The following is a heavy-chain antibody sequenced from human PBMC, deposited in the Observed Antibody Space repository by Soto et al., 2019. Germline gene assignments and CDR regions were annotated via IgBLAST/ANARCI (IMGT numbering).Heavy chain of an antibody. Sequence: EVQLLESGGGLVQPGGSLRLSCAASGFTFSSYAMNWVRQAPGKGLEWVSTISGSGGDTYYADSVKGRFSISRDNSKYTLSLQVDSLRAEDMAVYYCAKGGRSSSGLDFDYWGQGTLVTVSS. CDR3: AKGGRSSSGLDFDY. CDR2: ISGSGGDT. J-gene: IGHJ4*02. CDR1: GFTFSSYA. D-gene: IGHD6-6*01. V-gene: IGHV3-23*01.